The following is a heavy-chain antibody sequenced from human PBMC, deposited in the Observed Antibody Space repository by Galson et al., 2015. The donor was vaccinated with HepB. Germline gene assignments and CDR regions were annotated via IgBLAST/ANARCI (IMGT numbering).Heavy chain of an antibody. CDR3: ARGGTVGATDLDD. D-gene: IGHD1-26*01. J-gene: IGHJ4*02. V-gene: IGHV3-66*01. CDR2: IFTGGTT. CDR1: GFTVSSNY. Sequence: SLRLSCAASGFTVSSNYMSWVRQAPGKGLECVSVIFTGGTTYYADSVKASFTTYRDNSKNTLHLQMNHLRVEDTAVYYCARGGTVGATDLDDWGQGTLVTVSS.